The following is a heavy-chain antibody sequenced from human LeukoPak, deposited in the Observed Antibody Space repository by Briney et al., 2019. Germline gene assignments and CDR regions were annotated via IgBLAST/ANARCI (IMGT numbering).Heavy chain of an antibody. CDR1: GGSISSSSYY. Sequence: SETLSLTCTVSGGSISSSSYYWGWIRQPPGKGLEWIGSIYYSGCTYYNPSLKSRVTISVDTAKNQFSLKLSSVTAADTAVYYCARRAYYGSGSYSYYFDYWGQGTLVTVSP. D-gene: IGHD3-10*01. CDR3: ARRAYYGSGSYSYYFDY. CDR2: IYYSGCT. V-gene: IGHV4-39*01. J-gene: IGHJ4*02.